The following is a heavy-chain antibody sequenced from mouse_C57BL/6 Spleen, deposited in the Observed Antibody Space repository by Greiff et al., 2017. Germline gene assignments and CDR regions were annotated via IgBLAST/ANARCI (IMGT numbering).Heavy chain of an antibody. Sequence: QVQLKQSGPELVKPGASVKISCKASGYAFSSSWMNWVKQRPGKGLEWIGRIYPGDGDTNYNGKFKGKATLTADKSSSTAYMQLSSLTSEDSAVYFCARQPFRCYVDYSGEGTTLTVSP. V-gene: IGHV1-82*01. J-gene: IGHJ2*01. D-gene: IGHD2-14*01. CDR2: IYPGDGDT. CDR3: ARQPFRCYVDY. CDR1: GYAFSSSW.